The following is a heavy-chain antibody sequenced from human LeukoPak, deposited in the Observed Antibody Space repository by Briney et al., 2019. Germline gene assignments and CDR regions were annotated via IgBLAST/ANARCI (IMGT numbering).Heavy chain of an antibody. Sequence: TSETLSLTCTVSGGSISSYYWSWIRQPPGKGLEWIGYIYYSGSTNYNPSLKSRVTISVDTSKNQFSLKLSSVTAADMAVYYCARGWDGYIDYWGQGTLVTVSS. CDR2: IYYSGST. D-gene: IGHD1-26*01. V-gene: IGHV4-59*01. J-gene: IGHJ4*02. CDR1: GGSISSYY. CDR3: ARGWDGYIDY.